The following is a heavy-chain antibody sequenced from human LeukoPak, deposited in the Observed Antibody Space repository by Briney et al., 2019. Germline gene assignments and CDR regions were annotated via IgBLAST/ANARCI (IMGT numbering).Heavy chain of an antibody. CDR2: IYSGGST. CDR3: ARGRSSGYDVSFDY. D-gene: IGHD5-12*01. CDR1: GFTVSSNY. V-gene: IGHV3-53*01. Sequence: GGSLRLSCAASGFTVSSNYMSWVRQAPGKGLEWVSVIYSGGSTYYADSVKGRFTISRDNSKNTLYLQMNSLRAEDTAVHYCARGRSSGYDVSFDYWGQGTLVTVSS. J-gene: IGHJ4*02.